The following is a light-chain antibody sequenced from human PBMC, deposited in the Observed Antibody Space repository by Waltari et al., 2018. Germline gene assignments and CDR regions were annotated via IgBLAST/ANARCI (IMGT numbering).Light chain of an antibody. V-gene: IGLV1-44*01. CDR3: SAWDDSLNGQVV. CDR2: SNN. Sequence: QSLLTQPPSASGTPAQRVTIPCSGSWSNIVSNAVSWSQPLPGTAPKLLIHSNNRRPSGVPDRFSCSKSGTSASLVISGLQSADEADYYCSAWDDSLNGQVVFGGGTKVTVL. CDR1: WSNIVSNA. J-gene: IGLJ2*01.